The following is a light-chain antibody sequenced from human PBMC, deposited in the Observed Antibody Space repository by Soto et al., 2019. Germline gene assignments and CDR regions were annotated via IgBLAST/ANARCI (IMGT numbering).Light chain of an antibody. CDR1: NIGSKS. Sequence: SYVLTQPPSVSVAPGQTARITCGGINIGSKSVHWYRQKPGQAPVLVVYDDADRPSGIAERFSGSNSGNTAALTISRVEAGDEADYFCQVWDVSSVHFVFGTGTKLTVL. V-gene: IGLV3-21*02. CDR3: QVWDVSSVHFV. CDR2: DDA. J-gene: IGLJ1*01.